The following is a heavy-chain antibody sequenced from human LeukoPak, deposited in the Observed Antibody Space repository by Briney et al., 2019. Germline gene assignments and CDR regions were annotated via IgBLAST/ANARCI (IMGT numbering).Heavy chain of an antibody. J-gene: IGHJ6*03. V-gene: IGHV4-30-2*01. CDR1: GGSISSGGYY. CDR2: IYHSGST. D-gene: IGHD3-9*01. CDR3: ARDGGRYFDWLDYYYYMDV. Sequence: KPSQTLSLTCTVSGGSISSGGYYWSWIRQPPGKGLEWIGYIYHSGSTYYNPSLKSRVTITVDTSKNQFSLKLSSVTAADTAVYYCARDGGRYFDWLDYYYYMDVWGKGTTVTVSS.